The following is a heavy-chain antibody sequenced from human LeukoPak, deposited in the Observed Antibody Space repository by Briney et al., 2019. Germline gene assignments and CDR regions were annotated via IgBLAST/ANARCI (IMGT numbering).Heavy chain of an antibody. D-gene: IGHD2-2*01. Sequence: GGSLRLSCAASGFTFSSYSMNWVRQAPGKGLEWVSSISSSSSYIYYADSVKGRFTISRANDKNSLYLQMNSLRAEDTAVYYCARDRRSYCSSTSCYFSGWFDPWGQGTLVTVSS. CDR3: ARDRRSYCSSTSCYFSGWFDP. J-gene: IGHJ5*02. CDR1: GFTFSSYS. CDR2: ISSSSSYI. V-gene: IGHV3-21*01.